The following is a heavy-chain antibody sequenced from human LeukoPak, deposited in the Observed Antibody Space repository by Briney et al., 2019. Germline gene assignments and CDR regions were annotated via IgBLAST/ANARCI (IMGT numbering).Heavy chain of an antibody. CDR2: ISSSSTYI. CDR3: ARDGVAELMSALDY. D-gene: IGHD1-26*01. CDR1: VFTFSSYS. V-gene: IGHV3-21*06. Sequence: PGGSLRLSCAASVFTFSSYSMNWVRQAPGKGLEWVSFISSSSTYIYYADSLKGRFTISRDNAKNSLYLQMNSLRAEDTAVYYCARDGVAELMSALDYWGQGILVTVSS. J-gene: IGHJ4*02.